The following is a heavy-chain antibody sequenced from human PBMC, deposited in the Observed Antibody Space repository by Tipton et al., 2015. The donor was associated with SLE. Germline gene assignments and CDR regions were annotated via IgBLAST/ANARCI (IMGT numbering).Heavy chain of an antibody. CDR1: GASISSDSYY. CDR2: IYTSAST. V-gene: IGHV4-61*02. Sequence: TLSLTCTVSGASISSDSYYWSWIRQPAGKGMEWIGRIYTSASTIYNPSLKSRVTLSSDTPKNQFSLRVRSVTAADTAVYYCARGGGSYYDYWGQGTLVTVSS. CDR3: ARGGGSYYDY. D-gene: IGHD1-26*01. J-gene: IGHJ4*02.